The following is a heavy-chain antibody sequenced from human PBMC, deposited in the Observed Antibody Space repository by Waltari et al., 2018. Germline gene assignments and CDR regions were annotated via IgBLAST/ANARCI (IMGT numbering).Heavy chain of an antibody. V-gene: IGHV3-21*01. D-gene: IGHD3-3*02. Sequence: EVQLVESGGGLVKPGGSLRLSCAASGFTFSSHSMNWVRQAPGKGLEWVSAISSSSNYIYYADSVKGRFTISRDNAKNSLYLQMNSLRADDTAVYYCARDSSILDYWGQGTLVTVSS. J-gene: IGHJ4*02. CDR2: ISSSSNYI. CDR1: GFTFSSHS. CDR3: ARDSSILDY.